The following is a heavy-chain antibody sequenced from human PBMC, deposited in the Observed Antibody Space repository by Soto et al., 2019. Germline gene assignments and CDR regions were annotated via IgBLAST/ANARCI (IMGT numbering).Heavy chain of an antibody. CDR2: ISGSGGST. CDR1: GFAFSSYS. Sequence: GGSLRLSCAASGFAFSSYSMSWVRQAPGKGLEWVSAISGSGGSTYHADSVKGRFTISRDNSKNTLYLQMNSLRAEDTAVYYCAKSPRSTVTTIDYWGQGTLVTVSS. D-gene: IGHD4-4*01. V-gene: IGHV3-23*01. J-gene: IGHJ4*02. CDR3: AKSPRSTVTTIDY.